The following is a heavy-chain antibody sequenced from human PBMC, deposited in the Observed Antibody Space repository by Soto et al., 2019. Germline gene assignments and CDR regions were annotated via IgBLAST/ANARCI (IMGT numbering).Heavy chain of an antibody. V-gene: IGHV2-5*02. D-gene: IGHD4-17*01. CDR3: VHATQVTTGGDY. CDR1: GFSLSTTGVG. Sequence: QITLKESGPTLVKPTQTLTLTCTFSGFSLSTTGVGVGWLRQPPGQALDWLALIYWDVDERYSPSLKSRLTITKDTCKRAVVLTTTTMDPLDTATYDFVHATQVTTGGDYWGEETLITVST. J-gene: IGHJ4*02. CDR2: IYWDVDE.